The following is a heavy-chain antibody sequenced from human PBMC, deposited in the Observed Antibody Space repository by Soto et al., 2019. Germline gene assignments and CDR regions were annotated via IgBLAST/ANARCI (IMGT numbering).Heavy chain of an antibody. CDR2: IYPGDSDT. CDR3: ARHEQSISPGSNYYGMDV. V-gene: IGHV5-51*01. J-gene: IGHJ6*02. CDR1: GDGFATNW. Sequence: GESLKISCKVSGDGFATNWIGWVRQMPGKGLEWMGIIYPGDSDTRYSPSFQGQVTISVDKSISTAYLQWSSLKASDTAMYYCARHEQSISPGSNYYGMDVWGQGTTVTVSS. D-gene: IGHD3-3*02.